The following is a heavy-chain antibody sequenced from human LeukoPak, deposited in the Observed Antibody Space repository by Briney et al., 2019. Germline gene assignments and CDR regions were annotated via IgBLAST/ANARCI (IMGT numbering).Heavy chain of an antibody. CDR1: GFTVSSNY. V-gene: IGHV3-53*01. J-gene: IGHJ5*02. D-gene: IGHD2-21*02. Sequence: GGPLRLSCAASGFTVSSNYMTWVRQAPGEGLEWLSVIYSDGSTYYADSVKGRFTILRDNSKNTLYLQMNSLRAEDTAVYYCAKDLRVVVTAAWGQGTLVTVSS. CDR3: AKDLRVVVTAA. CDR2: IYSDGST.